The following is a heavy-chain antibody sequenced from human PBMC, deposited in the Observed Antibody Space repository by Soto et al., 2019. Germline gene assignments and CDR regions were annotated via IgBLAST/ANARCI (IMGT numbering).Heavy chain of an antibody. V-gene: IGHV3-23*01. D-gene: IGHD2-15*01. CDR3: AKVYRGYCSGGSCPGNFQH. CDR2: ISGSGGST. Sequence: LRLSCAASGFTFSSYAMSWVRQAPGKGLEWVSAISGSGGSTYYADSVKGRFTISRDNSKNTLYLQMNSLRAEDTAVYYCAKVYRGYCSGGSCPGNFQHWGQGTMVTVSS. J-gene: IGHJ1*01. CDR1: GFTFSSYA.